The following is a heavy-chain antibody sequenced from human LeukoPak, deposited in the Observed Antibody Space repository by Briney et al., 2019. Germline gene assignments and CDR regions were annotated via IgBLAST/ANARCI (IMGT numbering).Heavy chain of an antibody. CDR2: IIPIFGTA. D-gene: IGHD3-22*01. Sequence: GASVKVSCKASGGTFSSYAISWVRQAPGQGLEWMGGIIPIFGTANYAQKFQGRVTITADESTSTAYMELSSLRSEDTAVYYCARNSYYYDSSGYYPYYFDYWGQGTLVTVSS. J-gene: IGHJ4*02. V-gene: IGHV1-69*01. CDR3: ARNSYYYDSSGYYPYYFDY. CDR1: GGTFSSYA.